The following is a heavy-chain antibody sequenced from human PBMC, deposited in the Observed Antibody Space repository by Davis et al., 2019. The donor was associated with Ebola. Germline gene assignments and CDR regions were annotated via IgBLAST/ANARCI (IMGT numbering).Heavy chain of an antibody. CDR1: GFTFSDHY. CDR3: TRHDHHFWSGSFDY. Sequence: GGSLRLSCTASGFTFSDHYMSWIRQAPGKGLEWVAHISTSGYSIYYADSVKGRFTISRDNAKNSLYLQMNSLRAEDTAVYYCTRHDHHFWSGSFDYWGQGTLVTVSS. CDR2: ISTSGYSI. V-gene: IGHV3-11*01. J-gene: IGHJ4*02. D-gene: IGHD3-3*02.